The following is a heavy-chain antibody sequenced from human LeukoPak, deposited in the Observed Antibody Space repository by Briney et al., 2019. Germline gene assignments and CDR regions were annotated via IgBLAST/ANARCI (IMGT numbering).Heavy chain of an antibody. V-gene: IGHV1-69*01. J-gene: IGHJ4*02. CDR2: IIPIFGTA. CDR3: ARDRHGGYVSEFSYYFDY. Sequence: GASVKVSCKASGGTFSSYAISWVRQAPGQGLEWMGGIIPIFGTANYAQKFQGRVTITADESTSTAYMELSSLRSEDTAVYYCARDRHGGYVSEFSYYFDYWGQGTLVTVSS. D-gene: IGHD5-12*01. CDR1: GGTFSSYA.